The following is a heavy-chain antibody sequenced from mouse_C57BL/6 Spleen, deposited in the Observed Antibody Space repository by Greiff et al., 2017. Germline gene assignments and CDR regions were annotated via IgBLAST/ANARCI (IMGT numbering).Heavy chain of an antibody. CDR2: IHPNSGST. CDR1: GYTFTSYW. Sequence: VQLQQPGAELVKPGASVKLSCKASGYTFTSYWMHWVKQRPGQGLEWIGMIHPNSGSTNYNEKFKSKATLTVDKSSSTAYMQLSSLTSDDSAVYYCARWGDYYAMDYWGQGTSVTVSS. V-gene: IGHV1-64*01. CDR3: ARWGDYYAMDY. J-gene: IGHJ4*01.